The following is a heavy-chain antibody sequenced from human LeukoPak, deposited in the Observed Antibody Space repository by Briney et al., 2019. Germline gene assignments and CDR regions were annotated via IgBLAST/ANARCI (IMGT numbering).Heavy chain of an antibody. CDR3: AREGGLPTRSAHDAFDI. CDR2: INPNSGGT. CDR1: GYTFTGYY. D-gene: IGHD1/OR15-1a*01. V-gene: IGHV1-2*02. Sequence: ASVKVSCKASGYTFTGYYMHWVRQAPGQGLEWMGWINPNSGGTNYAQKFQGRVTMTRDTSISTAYMELSRLRSDDTAVYNCAREGGLPTRSAHDAFDIWGQGTMVTVSS. J-gene: IGHJ3*02.